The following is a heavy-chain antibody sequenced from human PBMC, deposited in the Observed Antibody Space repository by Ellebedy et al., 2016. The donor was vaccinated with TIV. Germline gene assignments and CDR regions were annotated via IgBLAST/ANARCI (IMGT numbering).Heavy chain of an antibody. J-gene: IGHJ4*02. Sequence: SGPTLVKPTQTLTLTCTFSGFSLSTSRLSVSWIRQPPGKALEWLARIDWDDDKYYSTSLRTRLTIPKDSPKNQVVLTMTNMDPVDTATYYCARISSGWGFDYWGQGTLVTVSS. V-gene: IGHV2-70*11. CDR3: ARISSGWGFDY. D-gene: IGHD6-19*01. CDR2: IDWDDDK. CDR1: GFSLSTSRLS.